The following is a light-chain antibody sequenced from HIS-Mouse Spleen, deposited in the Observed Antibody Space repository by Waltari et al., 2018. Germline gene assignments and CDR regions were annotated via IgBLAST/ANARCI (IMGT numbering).Light chain of an antibody. CDR1: SSDVGSYKL. Sequence: QSALTQPASVSGSPGQSITISCTGTSSDVGSYKLVSWYQQHPGKAPKLMIYEGSKRPSGVSNRFSGSKSGNTASLTISGLQAEDEADYYCCSYAGSYTWVFGGGTKLTVL. J-gene: IGLJ3*02. CDR3: CSYAGSYTWV. CDR2: EGS. V-gene: IGLV2-14*02.